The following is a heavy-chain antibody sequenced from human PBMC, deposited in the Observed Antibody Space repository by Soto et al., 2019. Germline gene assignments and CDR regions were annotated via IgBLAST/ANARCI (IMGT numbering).Heavy chain of an antibody. D-gene: IGHD5-18*01. J-gene: IGHJ6*02. CDR1: GFTFSSYG. V-gene: IGHV3-30*18. CDR2: ISYDGSDR. Sequence: QVQLVESGGGVVQPGRSLRLSCAASGFTFSSYGMHWVRQAPGKGVEWVAVISYDGSDRYYADSVKGRFTISRDNSKNPLYLQMNSLSAEETAVYYCAKERGGHIYGDIDYYRYSGMGVWGQGTTVTVSS. CDR3: AKERGGHIYGDIDYYRYSGMGV.